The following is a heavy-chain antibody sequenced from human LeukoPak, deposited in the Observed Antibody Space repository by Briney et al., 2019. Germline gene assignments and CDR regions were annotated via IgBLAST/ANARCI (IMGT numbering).Heavy chain of an antibody. V-gene: IGHV3-30*18. J-gene: IGHJ3*02. Sequence: GGSLRLSCAASGFTFSSYWMSWVRQTPGKGLEWVAVISYDGSNKYYADSVKGRFTISRDNSKNTLYLQMNSLRAEDTAVYYCAKGVRGIAAADDAFDIWGQGTMVTVSS. D-gene: IGHD6-13*01. CDR2: ISYDGSNK. CDR3: AKGVRGIAAADDAFDI. CDR1: GFTFSSYW.